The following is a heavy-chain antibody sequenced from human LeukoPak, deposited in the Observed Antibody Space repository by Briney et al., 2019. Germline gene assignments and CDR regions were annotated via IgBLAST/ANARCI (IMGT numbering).Heavy chain of an antibody. CDR2: IDHSGST. Sequence: ASETLSLTCAVYGGSFSDYSWSWIRQSPGRGLEWIGEIDHSGSTNYNQSLKSRVTISVDTSKNQVSLKLTSVTAADSALFYCARGSGAYDRTGNFYYYMDVWGKGTTVTVSS. D-gene: IGHD3-22*01. J-gene: IGHJ6*03. CDR3: ARGSGAYDRTGNFYYYMDV. CDR1: GGSFSDYS. V-gene: IGHV4-34*01.